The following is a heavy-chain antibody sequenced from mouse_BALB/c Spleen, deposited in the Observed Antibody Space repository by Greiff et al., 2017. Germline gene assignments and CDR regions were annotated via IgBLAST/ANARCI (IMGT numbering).Heavy chain of an antibody. CDR2: INPGSGGT. V-gene: IGHV1-54*01. D-gene: IGHD2-14*01. J-gene: IGHJ3*01. Sequence: LQESGAELVRPGTSVKVSCKASGYAFTNYLIEWVKQRPGQGLEWIGVINPGSGGTNYNEKFKGKATLTADKSSSTAYMQLSSLTSDDSAVYFCARSGRYEAWFAYWGQGTLVTVSA. CDR3: ARSGRYEAWFAY. CDR1: GYAFTNYL.